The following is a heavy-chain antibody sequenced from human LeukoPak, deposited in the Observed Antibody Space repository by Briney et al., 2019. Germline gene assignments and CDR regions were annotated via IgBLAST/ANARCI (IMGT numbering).Heavy chain of an antibody. J-gene: IGHJ3*02. D-gene: IGHD1-26*01. V-gene: IGHV6-1*01. CDR2: TYYKSEWYN. CDR3: ARVDGGSYHRTLDI. Sequence: SQTLSLTCAISGDSISMNTITWNWIRKSPSRGLEWLGRTYYKSEWYNDYAVSVKSRIIINPDTSKNQFSLQLSSVTPEDTAMYYWARVDGGSYHRTLDICGQGQWSPSLQ. CDR1: GDSISMNTIT.